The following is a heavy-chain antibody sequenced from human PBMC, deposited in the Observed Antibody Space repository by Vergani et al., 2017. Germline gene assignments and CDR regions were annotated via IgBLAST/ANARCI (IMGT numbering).Heavy chain of an antibody. J-gene: IGHJ4*02. CDR2: IRDDGSNQ. Sequence: QVQLAESGRSVVQPGASLRLSCVASGFMFSNYGMHRVRQAPGKGLEWVAFIRDDGSNQDYVDSVKGRVTISRDNSKNILYLQMNSLRAEDTAVYYCAKDQYYVTRSYSSLDCWGQGSQVTVSS. D-gene: IGHD3-22*01. CDR3: AKDQYYVTRSYSSLDC. CDR1: GFMFSNYG. V-gene: IGHV3-30*02.